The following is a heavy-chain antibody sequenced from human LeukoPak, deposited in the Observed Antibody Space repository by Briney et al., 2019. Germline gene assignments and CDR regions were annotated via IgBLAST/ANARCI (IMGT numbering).Heavy chain of an antibody. CDR2: INHSGST. D-gene: IGHD6-13*01. CDR3: ARSAGTWYYYYYYMDV. J-gene: IGHJ6*03. V-gene: IGHV4-34*01. CDR1: GGSFSGYY. Sequence: SETLSLTCAVYGGSFSGYYWSWIRQPPGKGLEWIGEINHSGSTNYNPSLKSRVTISVDTSKNQFSLKLSSVTAADTAVYYCARSAGTWYYYYYYMDVWGKGTTVTVSS.